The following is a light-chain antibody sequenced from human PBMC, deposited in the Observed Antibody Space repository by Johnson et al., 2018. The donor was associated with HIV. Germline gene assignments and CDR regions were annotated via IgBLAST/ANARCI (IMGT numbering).Light chain of an antibody. Sequence: QSMLTQPPSVSAAPGQKVTISCSGSSSNIGNNYVSWYQQLPGTAPKLLIYDNNKRPSGIPDRFSGSKSGTSATLGITGLQTGDAADYYCGTWDSSLSAYVFGTGTKVTVL. J-gene: IGLJ1*01. CDR3: GTWDSSLSAYV. V-gene: IGLV1-51*01. CDR1: SSNIGNNY. CDR2: DNN.